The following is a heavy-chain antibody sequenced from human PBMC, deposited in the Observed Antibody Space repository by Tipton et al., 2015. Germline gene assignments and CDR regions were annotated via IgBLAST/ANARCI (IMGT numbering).Heavy chain of an antibody. D-gene: IGHD3-9*01. CDR3: ACQDYDSLTRDYQTVDS. CDR2: ISHSGNT. Sequence: TLSLTCTVSGGSISSSSYYWAWIRQPPGKGLEWIGSISHSGNTYYNPPLKSRVTMSRDTSKNQFSLKLTSVTAADTAVYYCACQDYDSLTRDYQTVDSWGQGTLVTVSS. CDR1: GGSISSSSYY. V-gene: IGHV4-39*07. J-gene: IGHJ4*02.